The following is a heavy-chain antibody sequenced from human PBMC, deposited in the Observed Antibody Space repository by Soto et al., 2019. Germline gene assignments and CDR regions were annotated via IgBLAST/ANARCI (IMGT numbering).Heavy chain of an antibody. D-gene: IGHD3-10*01. V-gene: IGHV4-59*08. J-gene: IGHJ5*02. Sequence: PSETVSLTCTVSGGSISRFYWSWVRQPPGKELEWIGYIYYNGGTNYNPSLKSRVTISVDTSKNQVSLKLSSVTAADTAVYYCARHAPSYRDEINWFDPWGQGTLVTVSS. CDR3: ARHAPSYRDEINWFDP. CDR2: IYYNGGT. CDR1: GGSISRFY.